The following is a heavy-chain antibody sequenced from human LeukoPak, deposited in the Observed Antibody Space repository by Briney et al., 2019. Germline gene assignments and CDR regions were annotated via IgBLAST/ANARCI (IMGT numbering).Heavy chain of an antibody. Sequence: PSETLSLTCTVSGGSISSGSYYWSWIRQPAGKGLEWIGRIYTSGSTNYNPSLKSRVTISVDTSKNQFSLKLSSVTAADTAVYYCARVGNPLVTVFAWFDPWGQGTLVTVSS. CDR1: GGSISSGSYY. D-gene: IGHD3-3*01. CDR3: ARVGNPLVTVFAWFDP. V-gene: IGHV4-61*02. J-gene: IGHJ5*02. CDR2: IYTSGST.